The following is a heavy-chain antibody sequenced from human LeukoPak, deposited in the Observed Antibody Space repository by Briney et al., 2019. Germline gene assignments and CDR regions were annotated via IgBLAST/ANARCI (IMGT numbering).Heavy chain of an antibody. J-gene: IGHJ3*02. CDR2: ISSSSSYI. CDR1: RFTFSSYS. V-gene: IGHV3-21*01. Sequence: PGGSLRLSCAASRFTFSSYSMNWVCQAPGKGLEWVSSISSSSSYIYYADSVKGRFTISRDNAKNSLYLQMNSLRAEDTAVYYCARDTLPAAATLEDAFDIWGQGTMVTVSS. D-gene: IGHD6-13*01. CDR3: ARDTLPAAATLEDAFDI.